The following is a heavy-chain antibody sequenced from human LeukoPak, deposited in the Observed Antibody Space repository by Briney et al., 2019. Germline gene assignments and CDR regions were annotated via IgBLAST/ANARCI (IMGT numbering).Heavy chain of an antibody. Sequence: ASVKVSCKASGYTFTGYYMHWVRQAPGQGLEWMGWINPNSGGTNYAQKFQGRVTMTRDTSISTAYMELSRLRSGDTAVYYCARDRQQLTYGMDVWGQGTTVTVSS. CDR2: INPNSGGT. CDR3: ARDRQQLTYGMDV. CDR1: GYTFTGYY. D-gene: IGHD6-13*01. V-gene: IGHV1-2*02. J-gene: IGHJ6*02.